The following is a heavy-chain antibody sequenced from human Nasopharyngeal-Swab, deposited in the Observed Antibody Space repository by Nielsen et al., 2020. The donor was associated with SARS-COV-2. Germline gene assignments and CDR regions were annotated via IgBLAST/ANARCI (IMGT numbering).Heavy chain of an antibody. CDR2: IYYSGST. Sequence: SETLSLTCTVSGGSISSSSYYWGWIRQPPGKGLEWIGSIYYSGSTYYNPSLKSRVTISVDTSKNQFSLKLSSVTAADTAVYYCARDHRDLRAFDIWGQGTMVTVSS. CDR1: GGSISSSSYY. V-gene: IGHV4-39*02. CDR3: ARDHRDLRAFDI. J-gene: IGHJ3*02.